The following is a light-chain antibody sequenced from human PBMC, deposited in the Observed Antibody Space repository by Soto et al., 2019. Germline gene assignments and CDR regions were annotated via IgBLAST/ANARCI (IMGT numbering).Light chain of an antibody. CDR3: LQHYGYTLS. CDR1: QGIRNA. CDR2: AAA. J-gene: IGKJ4*01. V-gene: IGKV1-17*01. Sequence: DIQMTQSPSSLSASVGDRVTITCRASQGIRNALAWYQQKPGNAPKRLIYAAASLKSGAPSRFSGSVSGTDFTLTIIRLQPEDVATYYCLQHYGYTLSFGGGTKVEIK.